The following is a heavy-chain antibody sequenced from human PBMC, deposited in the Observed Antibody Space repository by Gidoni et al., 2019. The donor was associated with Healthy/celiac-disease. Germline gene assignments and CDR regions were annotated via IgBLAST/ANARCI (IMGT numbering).Heavy chain of an antibody. CDR2: ISGSGGST. D-gene: IGHD2-2*01. J-gene: IGHJ4*02. CDR1: GFTFSSYA. Sequence: EVQLLGSGGGLVQPGGSLRLSCAASGFTFSSYAMSWVRQAPGKGLECVSAISGSGGSTYDADSVKCRFTISRDNSKNTLYLQMNSLRAEDTAVYYCAKTYCSSTSCADYYWGQGTLVTVSS. V-gene: IGHV3-23*01. CDR3: AKTYCSSTSCADYY.